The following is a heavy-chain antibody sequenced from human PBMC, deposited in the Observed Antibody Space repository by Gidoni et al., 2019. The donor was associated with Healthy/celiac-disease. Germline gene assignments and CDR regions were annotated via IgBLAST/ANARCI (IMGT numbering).Heavy chain of an antibody. CDR3: ARGGEVTTLDGMDV. Sequence: QVQLQQWGAGLLKPSETLSLTCAVYGGSFRGYYWSWIRQPPGTGLEWIGEINHSGSTNYNPSLKSRVTISVDTSKNQFSLKLSSVTAADTAVYYCARGGEVTTLDGMDVWGQGTTVTVSS. CDR2: INHSGST. D-gene: IGHD4-4*01. CDR1: GGSFRGYY. J-gene: IGHJ6*02. V-gene: IGHV4-34*01.